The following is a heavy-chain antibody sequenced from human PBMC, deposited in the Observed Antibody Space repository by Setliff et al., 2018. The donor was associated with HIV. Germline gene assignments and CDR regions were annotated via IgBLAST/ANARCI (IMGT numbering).Heavy chain of an antibody. CDR2: ISFSGNTI. V-gene: IGHV3-11*01. CDR1: EFTFGNYA. CDR3: ARAKIGPAGDRTYYYGMDV. J-gene: IGHJ6*02. Sequence: PGGSLRLSCAASEFTFGNYAMGWARQAPGKGLEWVSYISFSGNTIYYRDSVRGRFTIARDNARNSLYLQMNSLKADDTAVYYCARAKIGPAGDRTYYYGMDVWGQGTTVTVSS. D-gene: IGHD4-17*01.